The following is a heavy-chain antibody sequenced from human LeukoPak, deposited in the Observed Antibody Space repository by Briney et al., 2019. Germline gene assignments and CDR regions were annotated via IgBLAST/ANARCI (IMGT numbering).Heavy chain of an antibody. V-gene: IGHV4-30-2*01. D-gene: IGHD2-2*01. CDR1: GGSISSGLYS. CDR2: IYHTGST. J-gene: IGHJ5*02. CDR3: ARLQYCSGTSCYWFDP. Sequence: SETLSLTCDVSGGSISSGLYSWSWIRQPLGKGLEWIGYIYHTGSTYYNPSLKSRVTISVDTSKNQFSLRLSSVTAADTAEYYCARLQYCSGTSCYWFDPWGQGTLVTVSS.